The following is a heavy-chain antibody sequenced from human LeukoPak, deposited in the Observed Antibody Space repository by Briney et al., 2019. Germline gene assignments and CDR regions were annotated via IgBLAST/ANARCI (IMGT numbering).Heavy chain of an antibody. Sequence: SDTLSLTCTVSGGSISNYYLSWIRQPPGRGLEWIGHIDYSGSTNYNPSLKSRVTISVDTSKNQFSLRLSSVTAADTAVYYCARDYSVWFFDYWGQGTLVTVFS. CDR3: ARDYSVWFFDY. D-gene: IGHD6-19*01. CDR1: GGSISNYY. V-gene: IGHV4-59*01. J-gene: IGHJ4*02. CDR2: IDYSGST.